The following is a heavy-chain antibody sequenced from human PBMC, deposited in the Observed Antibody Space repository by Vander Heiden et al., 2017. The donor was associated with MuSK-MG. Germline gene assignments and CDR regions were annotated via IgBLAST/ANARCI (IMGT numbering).Heavy chain of an antibody. Sequence: EVQLLESGGGLEQPGGSLRLSCAASGFTFSSYGMSWVRQAPGKGLEWVSVVTGSGGSTYYADSVKGRFTISRDNSKNTLYLQMNSLRVEDTAVYYCASYGSGRSHDYWCQGTLVTVSS. V-gene: IGHV3-23*01. CDR1: GFTFSSYG. D-gene: IGHD3-10*01. CDR2: VTGSGGST. CDR3: ASYGSGRSHDY. J-gene: IGHJ4*02.